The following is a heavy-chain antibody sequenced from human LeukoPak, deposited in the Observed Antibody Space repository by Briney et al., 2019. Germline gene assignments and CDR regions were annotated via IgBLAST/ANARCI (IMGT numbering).Heavy chain of an antibody. Sequence: GGSLRLSCAASGFTFSSYGMHWVRQAPGKGLEWVAFIRYDGSNKYYADSVKGRFTISRDNSKNALYLQMNRLRAEDTAVYYCAVVLKAYYWGQGTLVTVSS. D-gene: IGHD2-15*01. J-gene: IGHJ4*02. V-gene: IGHV3-30*02. CDR1: GFTFSSYG. CDR3: AVVLKAYY. CDR2: IRYDGSNK.